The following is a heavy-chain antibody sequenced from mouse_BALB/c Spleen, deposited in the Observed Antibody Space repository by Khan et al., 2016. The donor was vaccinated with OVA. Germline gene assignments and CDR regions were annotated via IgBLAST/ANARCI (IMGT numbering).Heavy chain of an antibody. CDR2: INPTSGYT. CDR1: GYTFTTYW. V-gene: IGHV1-7*01. Sequence: QVHLQQSGAELAKPGASVKMSCKASGYTFTTYWMHWVKQRPGQGLEWIGYINPTSGYTDYNEKFKDRATLSADKSSSTAYMQLSSLTSEDSAVYYCTRYRIDYWGQGTTLTGSS. D-gene: IGHD2-12*01. J-gene: IGHJ2*01. CDR3: TRYRIDY.